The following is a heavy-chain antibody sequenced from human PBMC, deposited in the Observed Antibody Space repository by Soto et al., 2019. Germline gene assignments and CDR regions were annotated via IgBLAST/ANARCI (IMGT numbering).Heavy chain of an antibody. V-gene: IGHV1-2*04. D-gene: IGHD3-9*01. CDR2: INPNSGGT. J-gene: IGHJ6*02. Sequence: ASVKVSCKASGYTFTRYYIHWARHAPGQGLEWMGWINPNSGGTNYAPKFQGWVTRTRDTSISTAYMELSSLRSDDTAVYYCAREVLRYFDSLGSPYGMDVWGQGTTVTVSS. CDR1: GYTFTRYY. CDR3: AREVLRYFDSLGSPYGMDV.